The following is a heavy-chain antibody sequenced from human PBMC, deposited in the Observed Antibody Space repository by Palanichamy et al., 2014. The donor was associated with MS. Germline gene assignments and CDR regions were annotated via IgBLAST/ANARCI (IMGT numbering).Heavy chain of an antibody. J-gene: IGHJ4*02. CDR3: ARDVNDAFDY. CDR1: GYTFTGHY. D-gene: IGHD2-8*01. Sequence: QVQLVQPGAEVKKPGASVKVSCKASGYTFTGHYIHWARQAPGQGLEWMGWINPNSGGTKYPQKFQGRVTMTRDTSISTASMELSRLRYDDTAVYYCARDVNDAFDYWGQGTLVTVSS. CDR2: INPNSGGT. V-gene: IGHV1-2*02.